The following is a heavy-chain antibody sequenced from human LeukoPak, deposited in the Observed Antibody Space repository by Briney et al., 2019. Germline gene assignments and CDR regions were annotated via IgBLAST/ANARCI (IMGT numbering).Heavy chain of an antibody. CDR3: ARAAAAGTCDY. D-gene: IGHD6-13*01. CDR1: GFTFSDYY. J-gene: IGHJ4*02. CDR2: INQDGSEE. V-gene: IGHV3-7*04. Sequence: PGGSLRLSCAASGFTFSDYYMSWIRQAPGKGLEWVANINQDGSEEYYVESVKGRFTISRDNGKNSLYLQMSSLRAEDTAVYYCARAAAAGTCDYWGQGTLVTVSS.